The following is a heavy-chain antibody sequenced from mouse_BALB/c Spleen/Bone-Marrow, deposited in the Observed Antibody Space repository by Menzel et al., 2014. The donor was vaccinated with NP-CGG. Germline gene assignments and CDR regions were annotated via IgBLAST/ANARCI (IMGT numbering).Heavy chain of an antibody. J-gene: IGHJ4*01. V-gene: IGHV1-9*01. Sequence: VKLVESGAELMKPGASVKISCKATGYTFSSYWIEWVKQRPGHGLEWIGEILPGSGGTNYNEKFKGKATFTADTSSNPGYMKPNSLTSEDSAVYYCARSMDYWGQGTSVTVSS. CDR2: ILPGSGGT. CDR1: GYTFSSYW. CDR3: ARSMDY.